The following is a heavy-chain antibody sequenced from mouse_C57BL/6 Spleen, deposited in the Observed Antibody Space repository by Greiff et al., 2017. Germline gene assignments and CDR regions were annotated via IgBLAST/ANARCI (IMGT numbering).Heavy chain of an antibody. V-gene: IGHV1-55*01. CDR2: ISPGSGST. CDR3: ASYGNYLYYAMDY. D-gene: IGHD2-1*01. J-gene: IGHJ4*01. CDR1: GYTFTSYW. Sequence: QVQLHQPGAELVKPGASVKMSCKASGYTFTSYWITWVKQRPGQGLEWIGDISPGSGSTNYNEKFKSKATLTVDTSSSTAYMQLSSLTSEDSAVYYCASYGNYLYYAMDYWGQGTSVTVSS.